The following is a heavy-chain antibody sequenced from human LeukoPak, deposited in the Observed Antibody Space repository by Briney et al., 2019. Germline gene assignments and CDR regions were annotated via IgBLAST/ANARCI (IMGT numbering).Heavy chain of an antibody. CDR2: IYPGDSVT. J-gene: IGHJ4*02. Sequence: GESLKISCKGSGYSFTSYWLGWVRQMPGKGLEWMGIIYPGDSVTRYSSSFQGQVTISADKSRSTAYLQWSRLMASVTAMYYCARQFRYCSGGSCYGDYFDYWGQGTLVTVSS. V-gene: IGHV5-51*01. CDR3: ARQFRYCSGGSCYGDYFDY. CDR1: GYSFTSYW. D-gene: IGHD2-15*01.